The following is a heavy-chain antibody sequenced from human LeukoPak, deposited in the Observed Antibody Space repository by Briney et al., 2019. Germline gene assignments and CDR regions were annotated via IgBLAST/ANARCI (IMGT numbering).Heavy chain of an antibody. CDR3: ARTSRRYCSSTSCYNFDY. Sequence: ASVKVSCKASGYTFTSYDINWVRQATGQGLEWMGWMNPNSGNTGYAQKFQGRVTMTRNTSVSTAYMGLSSLRSEDTAVYYCARTSRRYCSSTSCYNFDYWGQGTLVTVSS. CDR1: GYTFTSYD. V-gene: IGHV1-8*01. CDR2: MNPNSGNT. J-gene: IGHJ4*02. D-gene: IGHD2-2*02.